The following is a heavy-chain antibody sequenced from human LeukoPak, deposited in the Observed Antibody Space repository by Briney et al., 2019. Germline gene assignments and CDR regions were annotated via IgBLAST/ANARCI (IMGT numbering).Heavy chain of an antibody. CDR2: IYYRVTS. CDR1: GYSISSGYY. CDR3: ARKNNPSPRIRYSSDWNGRAFDY. D-gene: IGHD6-19*01. V-gene: IGHV4-61*05. Sequence: SETLSLTCTVSGYSISSGYYWGWIPQPPGKGLEWIGYIYYRVTSDYNPSLKSRVTMSVDMSTRQISLKLSSVTAADTAVYYCARKNNPSPRIRYSSDWNGRAFDYWGQGTLVTVSS. J-gene: IGHJ4*02.